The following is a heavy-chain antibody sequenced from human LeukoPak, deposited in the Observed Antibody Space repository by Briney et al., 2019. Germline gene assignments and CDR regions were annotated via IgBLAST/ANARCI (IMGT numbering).Heavy chain of an antibody. CDR2: IYYSGST. V-gene: IGHV4-59*08. Sequence: PSETLSLTCTVSGGSISSYYWSWIRQPPGKGLEWIGYIYYSGSTNYNPSPKSRVTISVDTSKNQFSLKLSSVTAADTAVYYCARQGSGWSHFDYWGQGTLVTVSS. D-gene: IGHD6-19*01. CDR3: ARQGSGWSHFDY. CDR1: GGSISSYY. J-gene: IGHJ4*02.